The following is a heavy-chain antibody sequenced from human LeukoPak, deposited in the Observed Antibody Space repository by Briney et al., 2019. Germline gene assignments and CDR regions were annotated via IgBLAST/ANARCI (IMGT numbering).Heavy chain of an antibody. Sequence: PGGSLRLSCAASVFTFDDYGMSWVRQAPGKGLEWVSGIHWDGGSTGYADSVKGRFTIPRDSAKNSLYLQMNSLRAEDTALYYCARTKQQLVLDAFDIWGQGTMVTVSS. J-gene: IGHJ3*02. CDR2: IHWDGGST. CDR3: ARTKQQLVLDAFDI. V-gene: IGHV3-20*04. CDR1: VFTFDDYG. D-gene: IGHD6-13*01.